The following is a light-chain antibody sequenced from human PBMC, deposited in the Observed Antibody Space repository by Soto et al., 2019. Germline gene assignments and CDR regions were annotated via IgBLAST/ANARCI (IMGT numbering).Light chain of an antibody. CDR2: EVF. V-gene: IGLV2-8*01. Sequence: QSAPTQPPSASGSPGQSVTISCTGTSSDVGYYNYVSWYQQHAGKAPKLMIYEVFKRPSGVPDRFSGSKSGNTASLTVSGLQAEDEADYYCSSYGGSNNIFGTGTKVTVL. CDR3: SSYGGSNNI. CDR1: SSDVGYYNY. J-gene: IGLJ1*01.